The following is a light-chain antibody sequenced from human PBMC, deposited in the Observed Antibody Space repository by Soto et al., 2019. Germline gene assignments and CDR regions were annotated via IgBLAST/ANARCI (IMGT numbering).Light chain of an antibody. V-gene: IGKV4-1*01. J-gene: IGKJ1*01. CDR3: QQYYSAPPT. CDR1: QTVLYSSNNKNY. CDR2: WAS. Sequence: DIVMIQSPDSLAVSLGERATINCKSSQTVLYSSNNKNYLAWYQQKPGQPPKLLIYWASTRESGVPDRFSGSGSGTDFTLTISSLQAEDVAAYYCQQYYSAPPTFGQGTKVEIK.